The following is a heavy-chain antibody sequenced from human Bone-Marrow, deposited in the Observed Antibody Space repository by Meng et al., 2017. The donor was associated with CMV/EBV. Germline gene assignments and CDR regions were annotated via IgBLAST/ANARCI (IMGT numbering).Heavy chain of an antibody. V-gene: IGHV3-21*01. CDR2: ISSSSSYI. CDR3: SRENKWELLPLYY. CDR1: GFTFSSYS. J-gene: IGHJ4*02. Sequence: GGSLRLSCAASGFTFSSYSMNWVRQAPGKGLEWVSSISSSSSYIYYADSVKGRFTISRDNAKNSLYLQMNSLRVEDTAVYYCSRENKWELLPLYYWGQGTLVTVSS. D-gene: IGHD1-26*01.